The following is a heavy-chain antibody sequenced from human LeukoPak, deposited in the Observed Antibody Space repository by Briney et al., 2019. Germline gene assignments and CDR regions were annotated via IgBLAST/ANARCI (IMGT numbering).Heavy chain of an antibody. V-gene: IGHV4-59*01. CDR3: ARGDYCTNGVCYDY. Sequence: SETLSLTCTVSGGSISTYYWSWIRQPPGKGLEWFGYIYYSGTTNYNPSLKSRVTISVDTSKNQFSLKLSSVTAADTAVYYCARGDYCTNGVCYDYWGQGTLVTVSS. J-gene: IGHJ4*02. D-gene: IGHD2-8*01. CDR2: IYYSGTT. CDR1: GGSISTYY.